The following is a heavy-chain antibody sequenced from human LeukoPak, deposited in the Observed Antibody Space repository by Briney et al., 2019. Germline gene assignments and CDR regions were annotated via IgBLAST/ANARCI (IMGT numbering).Heavy chain of an antibody. D-gene: IGHD6-13*01. CDR3: ARGYSSSWNYFDY. CDR1: GGSISSSSYY. J-gene: IGHJ4*02. V-gene: IGHV4-39*07. CDR2: IYYSGST. Sequence: SETLSLTCTVSGGSISSSSYYWGWIRQPPGKGLEWIGSIYYSGSTYYNPSLKSRVTISVDTSKKQFSLKLSSVTAADTAVYYCARGYSSSWNYFDYWGQGTLVTVSS.